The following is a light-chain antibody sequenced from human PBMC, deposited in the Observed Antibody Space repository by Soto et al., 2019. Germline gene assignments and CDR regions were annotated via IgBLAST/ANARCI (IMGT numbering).Light chain of an antibody. Sequence: DIQMAQSPSSLSASVGDRVTLTCRASQSISSYLNWYQLKPGRPPKLLIYFASSLQAGVPSRFSDAGSETDFTLTITDLQPEDFTSYFCLQTDSVPYTFGQGT. V-gene: IGKV1-39*01. CDR1: QSISSY. CDR3: LQTDSVPYT. J-gene: IGKJ2*01. CDR2: FAS.